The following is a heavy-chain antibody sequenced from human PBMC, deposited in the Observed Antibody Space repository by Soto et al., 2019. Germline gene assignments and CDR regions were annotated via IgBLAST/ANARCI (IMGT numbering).Heavy chain of an antibody. J-gene: IGHJ6*02. CDR1: GFTFSSYA. Sequence: GGSLRLSCAASGFTFSSYAMSWVRQAPGKGLEWVSAISGSGGSTYYADSVKGRFTISRDNSKNTLYLQMNSLRAEDTAVYYCAKESLGYCSGGSCYLGFYYYYYYGMDVWGQGTTVTGSS. D-gene: IGHD2-15*01. CDR3: AKESLGYCSGGSCYLGFYYYYYYGMDV. V-gene: IGHV3-23*01. CDR2: ISGSGGST.